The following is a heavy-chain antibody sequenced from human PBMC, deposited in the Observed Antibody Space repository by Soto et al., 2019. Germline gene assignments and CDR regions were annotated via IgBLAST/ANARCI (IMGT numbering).Heavy chain of an antibody. J-gene: IGHJ3*02. D-gene: IGHD5-18*01. CDR1: GGSFSGYY. Sequence: SETLSLTCAVYGGSFSGYYWSWIRQPPGKGLEWIGEINHSGSTNYNPSLKSRVTISVDTSKNQFSLKLSSVTAADTAVYYCVTDSDLLPLDIWGQGTMVTVSS. CDR2: INHSGST. CDR3: VTDSDLLPLDI. V-gene: IGHV4-34*01.